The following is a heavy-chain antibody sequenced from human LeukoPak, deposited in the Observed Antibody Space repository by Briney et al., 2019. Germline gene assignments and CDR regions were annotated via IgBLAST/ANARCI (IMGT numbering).Heavy chain of an antibody. V-gene: IGHV4-39*07. CDR3: ARVPYYDFWSGYWAFDI. J-gene: IGHJ3*02. CDR2: NYHSGTT. D-gene: IGHD3-3*01. CDR1: RDSINSKNYY. Sequence: SETLSLTCSVFRDSINSKNYYWGWIRQPPGKGLEWIGSNYHSGTTYYNSSLKSRVTISVDTSKNQFSLKLSSVTAADTAVYYCARVPYYDFWSGYWAFDIWGQGTMVTVSS.